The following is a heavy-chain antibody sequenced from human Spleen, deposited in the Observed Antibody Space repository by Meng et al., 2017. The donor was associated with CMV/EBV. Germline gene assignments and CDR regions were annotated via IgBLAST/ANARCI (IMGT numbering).Heavy chain of an antibody. CDR3: ARDPRVLGLGMDV. CDR2: ISVFSGET. V-gene: IGHV1-18*01. Sequence: ASVKVSCKASNYSFINYDIGWVRQAPGQGLEWMGWISVFSGETKYTQKVEGRVSMTTDTSTSTAYMELRSLRSDDTAVYYCARDPRVLGLGMDVWGQGTTVTVSS. J-gene: IGHJ6*02. CDR1: NYSFINYD.